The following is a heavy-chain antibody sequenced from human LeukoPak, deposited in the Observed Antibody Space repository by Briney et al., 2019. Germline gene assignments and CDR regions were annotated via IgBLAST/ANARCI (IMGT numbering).Heavy chain of an antibody. Sequence: SETLSLTCTVSGGSIRSSSYYWGWIRQPPGKGLEWTGSIYYSGSTYYNPSLKSRVTISVDTSKNQFSLKLSSVTAADTAVYYCARGGVYVDIVATTELNWFDPWGQGTLVTVSS. V-gene: IGHV4-39*07. J-gene: IGHJ5*02. CDR2: IYYSGST. CDR1: GGSIRSSSYY. D-gene: IGHD5-12*01. CDR3: ARGGVYVDIVATTELNWFDP.